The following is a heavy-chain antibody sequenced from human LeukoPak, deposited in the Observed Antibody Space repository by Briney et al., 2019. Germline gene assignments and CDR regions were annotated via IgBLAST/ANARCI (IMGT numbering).Heavy chain of an antibody. D-gene: IGHD1-1*01. CDR1: GYTFTSYG. J-gene: IGHJ6*03. CDR3: ARWNVGLWGNYYYMDV. Sequence: ASVKVSCKASGYTFTSYGISWVRQAPGQGLEWMGWISAYNGNTNYAQKLQGRVTMTTDTSRSTAYMELRSLRSDDTAVYYCARWNVGLWGNYYYMDVWGKGTTVTVSS. V-gene: IGHV1-18*01. CDR2: ISAYNGNT.